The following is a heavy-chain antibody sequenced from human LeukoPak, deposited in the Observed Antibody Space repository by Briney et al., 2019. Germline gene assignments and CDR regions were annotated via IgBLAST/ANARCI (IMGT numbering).Heavy chain of an antibody. CDR2: IIPILGIA. CDR1: GGTFSSYA. D-gene: IGHD5-12*01. CDR3: ASVGDIVATTDYYFDY. J-gene: IGHJ4*02. Sequence: SVKVSCKASGGTFSSYAISWERQAPGQGLEWMGRIIPILGIANYAQKFQGRVTITADKSTSTAYMELSSLRSEDTAVYYCASVGDIVATTDYYFDYWGQGTLVTVSS. V-gene: IGHV1-69*04.